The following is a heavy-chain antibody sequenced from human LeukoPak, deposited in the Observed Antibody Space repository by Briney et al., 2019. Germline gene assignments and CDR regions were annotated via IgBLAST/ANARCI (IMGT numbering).Heavy chain of an antibody. D-gene: IGHD6-19*01. J-gene: IGHJ3*02. V-gene: IGHV1-46*01. CDR3: ARDPGSSGWYDAFDI. CDR2: INPSGGST. CDR1: GYTFTSYY. Sequence: GASVTVSCKASGYTFTSYYMHWVRQAPGQGLEWMGIINPSGGSTSYAQKFQGRVTMTRDMSTSTVYMELSSLRSEDTAVYYCARDPGSSGWYDAFDIWGQGTMVTVSS.